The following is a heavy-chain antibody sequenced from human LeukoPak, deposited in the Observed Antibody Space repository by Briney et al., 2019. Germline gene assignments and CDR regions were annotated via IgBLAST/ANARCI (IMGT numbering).Heavy chain of an antibody. D-gene: IGHD3-3*01. V-gene: IGHV4-30-4*01. Sequence: SETLSLTCTVSGGSISSGDYYWRWIRQPPGTGLEWIGYIYYSGSTYYNPSLKSRVTISVDTSKNQFSLKLSSVTAADTAVYYCARDTGDFWSGYLNWGQGTLVTVSS. CDR1: GGSISSGDYY. CDR3: ARDTGDFWSGYLN. CDR2: IYYSGST. J-gene: IGHJ4*02.